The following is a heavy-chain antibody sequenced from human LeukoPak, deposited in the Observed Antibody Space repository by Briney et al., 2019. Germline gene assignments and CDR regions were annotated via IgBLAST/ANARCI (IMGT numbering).Heavy chain of an antibody. CDR1: GFTFTDYW. D-gene: IGHD1-26*01. Sequence: GGSLRLSCAASGFTFTDYWMHWVRQAPGKGLVWVSRIDSDGSTRNYADSVEGRFTISRDNAKNTVYLQMSSLRAEDTAVYYCIRGTVGAPGNDYWGQGTLVTVSS. CDR3: IRGTVGAPGNDY. CDR2: IDSDGSTR. J-gene: IGHJ4*02. V-gene: IGHV3-74*01.